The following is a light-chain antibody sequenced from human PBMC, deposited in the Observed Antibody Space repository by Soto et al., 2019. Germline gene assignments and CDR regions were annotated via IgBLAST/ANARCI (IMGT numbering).Light chain of an antibody. CDR2: EVN. J-gene: IGLJ3*02. CDR1: SSDVGIYDY. Sequence: QSALTQPASVSGSPGQSITISCTGTSSDVGIYDYVSWYQQHPGKAPKLMIYEVNNRPSGVSNRCSGSKSGNTASLTISGLLAEDEADYYCSSYTTSGTLVFGGGTKLTVL. CDR3: SSYTTSGTLV. V-gene: IGLV2-14*01.